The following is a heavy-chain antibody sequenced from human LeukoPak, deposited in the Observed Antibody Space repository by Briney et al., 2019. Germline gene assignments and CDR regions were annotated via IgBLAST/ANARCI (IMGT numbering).Heavy chain of an antibody. CDR2: ISAYNGNT. D-gene: IGHD2-21*02. CDR3: ARMVTAQYYFDY. Sequence: ASVKVSCKASGYTFTSYGISWVRQDPGQGLEWMGWISAYNGNTNYAQKLQGRVTMTTDTSTSTAYMELRSLRSDDTAVYYCARMVTAQYYFDYWGQGTLVTVSS. V-gene: IGHV1-18*01. J-gene: IGHJ4*02. CDR1: GYTFTSYG.